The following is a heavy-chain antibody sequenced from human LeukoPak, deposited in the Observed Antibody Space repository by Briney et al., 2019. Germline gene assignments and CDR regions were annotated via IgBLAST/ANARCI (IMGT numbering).Heavy chain of an antibody. CDR1: GYTFTSYY. CDR3: ARDGASYYDFWSGTGPYYYYMDV. V-gene: IGHV1-46*01. J-gene: IGHJ6*03. CDR2: INPSGGST. Sequence: ASVKVSCKASGYTFTSYYMHWVRQAPGQGLEWMGIINPSGGSTSYAQKFQGRVTMTRDTSTSTVYMELSSLRSEDTAVYYCARDGASYYDFWSGTGPYYYYMDVWGKGTTVTVSS. D-gene: IGHD3-3*01.